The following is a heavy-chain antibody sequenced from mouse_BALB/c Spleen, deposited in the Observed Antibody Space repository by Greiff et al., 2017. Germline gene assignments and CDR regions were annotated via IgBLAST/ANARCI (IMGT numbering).Heavy chain of an antibody. J-gene: IGHJ1*01. D-gene: IGHD1-1*01. Sequence: VQLHQSGAELARPGASVTMSCKASGYTFTSYTMHWVKQRPGQGLEWIGYINPSSGYTNYNQKFKDKATLTADKSSSTAYMQLSSLTSEDSAVYYCARGTTVVAYWYFDVWGAGTTVTVSS. V-gene: IGHV1-4*01. CDR1: GYTFTSYT. CDR3: ARGTTVVAYWYFDV. CDR2: INPSSGYT.